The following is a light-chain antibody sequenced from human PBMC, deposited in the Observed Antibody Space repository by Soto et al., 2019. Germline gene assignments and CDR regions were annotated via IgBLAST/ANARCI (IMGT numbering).Light chain of an antibody. Sequence: ELVMTQSPATLSVSPGERATLSCRASQSVRSNLAWYQKKPGQAPRLLIYGASTRATGIPARFTGSGSGTDFNLTIRGLQSEAFAVYYCQQYNNWPPLTFGGGTKVEIK. J-gene: IGKJ4*01. CDR2: GAS. CDR3: QQYNNWPPLT. V-gene: IGKV3-15*01. CDR1: QSVRSN.